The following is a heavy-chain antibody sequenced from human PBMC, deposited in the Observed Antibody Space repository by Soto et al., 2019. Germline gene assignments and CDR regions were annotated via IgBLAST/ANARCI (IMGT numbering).Heavy chain of an antibody. D-gene: IGHD4-17*01. Sequence: EVQLLESGGGLEQPGTFLRLSCAASGFTFSSYGMSWVRQAPGKGLEWVSAMSGSGDRSYYTESVKGRFIISRDNSKSTLYLHMSNPRAEDTAVYYCAKALYSDYELTTFDYWGQGSLFTVSS. J-gene: IGHJ4*02. V-gene: IGHV3-23*01. CDR1: GFTFSSYG. CDR3: AKALYSDYELTTFDY. CDR2: MSGSGDRS.